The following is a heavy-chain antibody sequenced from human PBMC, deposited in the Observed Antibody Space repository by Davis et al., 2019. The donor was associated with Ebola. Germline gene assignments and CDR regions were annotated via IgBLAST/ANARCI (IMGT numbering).Heavy chain of an antibody. CDR1: GYTFTTYG. Sequence: ASVKVSCKASGYTFTTYGITWVRQAPGQGLEWMGWISPYNGNTNHAQKFQGRVTMTTDTSTSTAYMELRSLRSDDTAVYYCAVSGRYEGYYFDYWGQGTLVTVSS. D-gene: IGHD1-26*01. CDR3: AVSGRYEGYYFDY. CDR2: ISPYNGNT. J-gene: IGHJ4*02. V-gene: IGHV1-18*01.